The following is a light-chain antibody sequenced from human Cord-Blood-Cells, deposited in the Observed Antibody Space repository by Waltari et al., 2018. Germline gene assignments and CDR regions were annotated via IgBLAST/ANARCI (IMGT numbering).Light chain of an antibody. CDR1: SSDVGGYNY. J-gene: IGLJ1*01. CDR3: SSYTSSSLGV. CDR2: DVS. V-gene: IGLV2-14*04. Sequence: TSSDVGGYNYVSWYQQHPGKAPKLMIYDVSNRPSGVSNRFSGSKSGNTASLTISGLQAEDEADYYCSSYTSSSLGVFGTGTKVTVL.